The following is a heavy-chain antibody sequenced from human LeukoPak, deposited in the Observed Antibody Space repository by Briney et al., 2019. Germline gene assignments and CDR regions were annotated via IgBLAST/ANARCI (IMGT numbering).Heavy chain of an antibody. V-gene: IGHV3-9*01. J-gene: IGHJ3*02. Sequence: GGSLRLSCAASGFTFDDYAMHWVRQAPGKGLEWVSGISWNSGSIGYADSVKGRFTISRDNAKNSLYLQMNSLRAEDTASYYCAKDMRYFDWLLYPDAFDIWGQGTMVTVSS. CDR1: GFTFDDYA. CDR3: AKDMRYFDWLLYPDAFDI. D-gene: IGHD3-9*01. CDR2: ISWNSGSI.